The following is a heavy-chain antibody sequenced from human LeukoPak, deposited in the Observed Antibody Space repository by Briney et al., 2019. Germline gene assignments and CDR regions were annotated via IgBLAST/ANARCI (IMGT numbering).Heavy chain of an antibody. D-gene: IGHD3-16*01. Sequence: GESLKISCEGSGYRFTNYWIGWVRQMPGKGLEWMGIIYSGDSDTRYTPSFEGQVTISVDKSISTAYLQWSSLKASDTATYYSARRLRGTADAFDIWGQGTMVTVS. CDR1: GYRFTNYW. CDR3: ARRLRGTADAFDI. J-gene: IGHJ3*02. V-gene: IGHV5-51*01. CDR2: IYSGDSDT.